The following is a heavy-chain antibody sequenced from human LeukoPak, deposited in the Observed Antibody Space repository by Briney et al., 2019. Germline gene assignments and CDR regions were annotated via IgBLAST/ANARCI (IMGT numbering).Heavy chain of an antibody. D-gene: IGHD5-24*01. Sequence: GGSLRLSCAASVFTFIVYAMSCVRQAPGKGLEWVSGISGRGDNTYYADSAKGRFTISRDNSKNALFLQMNSLIAEDTAVYYCAKSDDYNDRYYFVSWGQGTVVTVSS. CDR1: VFTFIVYA. J-gene: IGHJ4*02. CDR2: ISGRGDNT. CDR3: AKSDDYNDRYYFVS. V-gene: IGHV3-23*01.